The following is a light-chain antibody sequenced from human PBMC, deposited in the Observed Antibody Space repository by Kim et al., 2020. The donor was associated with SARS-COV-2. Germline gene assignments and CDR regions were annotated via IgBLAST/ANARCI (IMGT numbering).Light chain of an antibody. J-gene: IGKJ4*01. V-gene: IGKV3-11*01. CDR1: QSISTY. CDR2: DAP. CDR3: PRRSNRPRIS. Sequence: EIVLTQSPATLSLSPGEIATLPCRASQSISTYLAWHQQKPAQTPRLLNYDAPNRATVIPNRFSGSEYGKDFTHTISSLEPDDFADYFYPRRSNRPRISFGGGTKVDIK.